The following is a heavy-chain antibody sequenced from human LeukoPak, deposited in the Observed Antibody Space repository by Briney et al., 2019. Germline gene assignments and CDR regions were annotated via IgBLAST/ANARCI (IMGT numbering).Heavy chain of an antibody. CDR2: ISSSSSYI. Sequence: PGGSLRPSCAASGFTFSSYSMNWVRQAPGKGLEWVSSISSSSSYIYYADSVKGRFTISRDNAKNSLYLQMNSLRAEDTAVYYCARDQGDSSSWYKHFDYWGQGTLVTVSS. J-gene: IGHJ4*02. CDR1: GFTFSSYS. CDR3: ARDQGDSSSWYKHFDY. V-gene: IGHV3-21*01. D-gene: IGHD6-13*01.